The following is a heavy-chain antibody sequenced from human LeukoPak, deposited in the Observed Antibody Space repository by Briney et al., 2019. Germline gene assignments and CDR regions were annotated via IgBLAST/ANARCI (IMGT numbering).Heavy chain of an antibody. Sequence: GGSLRLSCAASGFSFNNYDIHWVRQASGKGLEWVSAIDSAGDTYYAGSVKGRFIISRENAKNSLFLQMTSLRVGDTAVYYCARPVGGAFSYYYGMDVWGQGTTVTVSS. CDR3: ARPVGGAFSYYYGMDV. V-gene: IGHV3-13*01. CDR2: IDSAGDT. CDR1: GFSFNNYD. J-gene: IGHJ6*02. D-gene: IGHD2-21*01.